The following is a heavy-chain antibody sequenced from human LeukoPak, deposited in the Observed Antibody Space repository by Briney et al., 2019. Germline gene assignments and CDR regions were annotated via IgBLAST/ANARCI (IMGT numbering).Heavy chain of an antibody. CDR3: ARERLAGAIFDY. Sequence: GGSLRLSCAASGFTISSYWMHWVRQAPGKGLVWVSRINSDGTITTYADSVKGRFTIFRDNAKNSLYLQMNSLRAEDTAVYYCARERLAGAIFDYWGQGTLVTVSS. CDR2: INSDGTIT. D-gene: IGHD3-16*01. V-gene: IGHV3-74*01. CDR1: GFTISSYW. J-gene: IGHJ4*02.